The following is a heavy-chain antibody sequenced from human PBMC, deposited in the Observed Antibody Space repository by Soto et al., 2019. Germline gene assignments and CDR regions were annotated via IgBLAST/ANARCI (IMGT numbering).Heavy chain of an antibody. D-gene: IGHD3-10*01. CDR2: IIPIFGTA. CDR1: GGTFSSYA. J-gene: IGHJ6*02. CDR3: ARVITMVRGPRNYYYYYGMDV. V-gene: IGHV1-69*13. Sequence: ASVKVSCKASGGTFSSYAISWVRQAPGQGLEWMGGIIPIFGTANYAQKFQGRVTITADESTSTAYMELSSLRSEDTAVYYCARVITMVRGPRNYYYYYGMDVWGQGTTVTVSS.